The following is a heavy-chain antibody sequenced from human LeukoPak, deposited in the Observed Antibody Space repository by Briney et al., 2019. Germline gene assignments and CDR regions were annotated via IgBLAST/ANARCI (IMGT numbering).Heavy chain of an antibody. V-gene: IGHV4-39*01. CDR1: GGSINSTRYY. D-gene: IGHD4-11*01. Sequence: SVTLSLTCTVSGGSINSTRYYWGWLRQPPGKGLEWIGSLYYSEDTLYNPSLRSRVTISVYTSKNQFSLMMHSMTAADTSFYYCATGSMTTRYYYYFHMDVWGPGTTVSVS. CDR2: LYYSEDT. CDR3: ATGSMTTRYYYYFHMDV. J-gene: IGHJ6*03.